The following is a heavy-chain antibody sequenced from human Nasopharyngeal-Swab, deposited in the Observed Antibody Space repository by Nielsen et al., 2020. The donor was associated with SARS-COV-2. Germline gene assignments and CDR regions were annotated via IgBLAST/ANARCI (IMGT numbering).Heavy chain of an antibody. J-gene: IGHJ6*03. V-gene: IGHV1-3*01. CDR1: GYTFTSYA. CDR3: ARWRVGGSYSGYYYYYMDV. D-gene: IGHD1-26*01. CDR2: INAGNGNT. Sequence: ASVKVSCMASGYTFTSYAMHWVRQAPGQRLAWMGWINAGNGNTKYSQKFQGRVTITRDTSASTAYMELSSLRSEDTAVYYCARWRVGGSYSGYYYYYMDVWGKGTTVTVSS.